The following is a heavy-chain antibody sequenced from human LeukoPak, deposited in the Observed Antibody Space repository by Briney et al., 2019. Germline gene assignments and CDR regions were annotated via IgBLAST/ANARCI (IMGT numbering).Heavy chain of an antibody. CDR2: IYHSGST. V-gene: IGHV4-30-2*01. J-gene: IGHJ3*02. CDR3: ARLERDPPPQKDAFDI. D-gene: IGHD1-1*01. CDR1: GGSISSGGYS. Sequence: SETLSLTCAVSGGSISSGGYSWSWIRQPPGKGLEWIGYIYHSGSTYYNPSLKSRVTTSVDRSKNQFSLKLSSVTAADTAVYYCARLERDPPPQKDAFDIWGQGTMVTVSS.